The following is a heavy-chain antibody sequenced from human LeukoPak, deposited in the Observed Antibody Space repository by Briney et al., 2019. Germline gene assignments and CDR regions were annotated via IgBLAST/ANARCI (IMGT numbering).Heavy chain of an antibody. D-gene: IGHD1-26*01. Sequence: GGSLRLSRAASGFTFSSYAMSWVRQAPGKGLEWVSAISGSGGSTYYADSVKGRFTISRDNSKNTLYLQMNSLRAEDTAVYYCAKGGGWEYDAFDIRGQGTMVTVSS. CDR2: ISGSGGST. J-gene: IGHJ3*02. CDR3: AKGGGWEYDAFDI. V-gene: IGHV3-23*01. CDR1: GFTFSSYA.